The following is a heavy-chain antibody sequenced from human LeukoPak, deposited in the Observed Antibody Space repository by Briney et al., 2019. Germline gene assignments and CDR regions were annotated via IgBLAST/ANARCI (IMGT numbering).Heavy chain of an antibody. J-gene: IGHJ3*02. CDR2: IIPTFGTA. Sequence: ASSVTVTCKASGRTFSSYAISWVRQAPGQGHEWMGGIIPTFGTANYAQKFQGRVTITTDESTSTAYMELSSLRSEDTAVYYCATRPYYYDSSGFAFDICGQGTMVTVSS. D-gene: IGHD3-22*01. CDR1: GRTFSSYA. CDR3: ATRPYYYDSSGFAFDI. V-gene: IGHV1-69*05.